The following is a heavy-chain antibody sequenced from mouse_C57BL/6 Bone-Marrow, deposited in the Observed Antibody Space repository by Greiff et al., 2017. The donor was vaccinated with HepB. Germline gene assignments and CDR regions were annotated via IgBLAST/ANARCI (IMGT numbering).Heavy chain of an antibody. CDR2: IDPENGDT. CDR3: TTEQDYDYDGPFAY. J-gene: IGHJ3*01. V-gene: IGHV14-4*01. Sequence: EVQLQQSGAELVRPGASVKLSCTASGFNIKDDYMHWVKQRPEQGLEWIGWIDPENGDTEYASKFQGKATITADTSSNTAYLQLSSLTSEDTAVYYCTTEQDYDYDGPFAYWGQGTLVTVSA. CDR1: GFNIKDDY. D-gene: IGHD2-4*01.